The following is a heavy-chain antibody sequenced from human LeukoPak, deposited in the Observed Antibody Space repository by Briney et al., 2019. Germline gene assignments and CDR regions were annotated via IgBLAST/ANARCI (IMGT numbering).Heavy chain of an antibody. V-gene: IGHV3-74*01. Sequence: PGGSLRLSCAASGFTFSTYWMHWVRQVPGKGLVWVSRISSDGISTAYADSANGRFTLSRDNAKNTLSLQLNSLRADDTAVYYCARSREPGRDGDYWGQGTLVTVSS. J-gene: IGHJ4*02. CDR1: GFTFSTYW. CDR3: ARSREPGRDGDY. D-gene: IGHD5-24*01. CDR2: ISSDGIST.